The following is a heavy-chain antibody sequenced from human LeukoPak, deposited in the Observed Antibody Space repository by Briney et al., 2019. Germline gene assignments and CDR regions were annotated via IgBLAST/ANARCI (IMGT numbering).Heavy chain of an antibody. CDR2: ISGSGGST. J-gene: IGHJ4*02. CDR3: AKSGTACSGGSCYSHYFDF. V-gene: IGHV3-23*01. CDR1: GCTFSSYA. Sequence: PGGSLILSCAASGCTFSSYAMSWVRQAPGKGLEWVSVISGSGGSTYYADSVKGRFTISRDNSKNTLYLQMNSLRAEDTAVYYCAKSGTACSGGSCYSHYFDFWGQGTLVTVSS. D-gene: IGHD2-15*01.